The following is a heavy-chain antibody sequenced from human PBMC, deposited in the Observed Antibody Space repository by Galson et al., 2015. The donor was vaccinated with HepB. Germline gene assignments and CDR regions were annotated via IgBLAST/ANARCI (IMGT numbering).Heavy chain of an antibody. Sequence: SLRLSCAASGLTFSGSAMHWVRQASGKGLEWVGRVRNKANSHATTYAASVKGGFTTSRDDSKNTAYLQLNSLNTEDTAVYYCTRPTSGSYEPRIVAFDIWGQGTVVTVSS. CDR1: GLTFSGSA. V-gene: IGHV3-73*01. J-gene: IGHJ3*02. D-gene: IGHD1-26*01. CDR2: VRNKANSHAT. CDR3: TRPTSGSYEPRIVAFDI.